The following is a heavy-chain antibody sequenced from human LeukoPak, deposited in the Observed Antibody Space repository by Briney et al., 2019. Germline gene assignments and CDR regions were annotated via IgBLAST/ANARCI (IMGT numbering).Heavy chain of an antibody. Sequence: AGGSLRLSCAASGFTFSDHYMDWVRQAPGKGLEWVARTRNKANNYITDYAASVNGRFTISRDYSNNSLHLQMNSLKIEDTAVYYCVRDSGSGYYWDHWGQGTLVTVS. CDR1: GFTFSDHY. V-gene: IGHV3-72*01. CDR2: TRNKANNYIT. D-gene: IGHD3-22*01. CDR3: VRDSGSGYYWDH. J-gene: IGHJ4*02.